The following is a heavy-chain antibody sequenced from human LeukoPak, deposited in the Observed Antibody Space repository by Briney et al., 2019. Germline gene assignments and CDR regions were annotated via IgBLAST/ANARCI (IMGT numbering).Heavy chain of an antibody. J-gene: IGHJ4*02. CDR3: ARVRRGVSYFDY. Sequence: AGGSLRLSCAASGFTFSSYTMSWVRQAPGKGLEWDSTITTSDGNTYYADSVKGRFTISRDNSKNTLYLQMNSLRAEDTAVYYCARVRRGVSYFDYWGQGTLVTVSS. V-gene: IGHV3-23*01. CDR2: ITTSDGNT. D-gene: IGHD6-13*01. CDR1: GFTFSSYT.